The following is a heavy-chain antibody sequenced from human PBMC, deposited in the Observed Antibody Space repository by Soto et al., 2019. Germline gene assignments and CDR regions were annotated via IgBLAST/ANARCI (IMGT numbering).Heavy chain of an antibody. CDR2: IYYSGST. CDR3: ARVVEGYGDYSIDY. J-gene: IGHJ4*02. D-gene: IGHD4-17*01. Sequence: SETLSLTCTVSGGSISSGGYYWSWIRQPPGKGLEWIGYIYYSGSTYYNPSLKSRVTISVDTSKNQFPLKLSSVTAADTAVYYGARVVEGYGDYSIDYWGQGTLVTVSS. V-gene: IGHV4-30-4*01. CDR1: GGSISSGGYY.